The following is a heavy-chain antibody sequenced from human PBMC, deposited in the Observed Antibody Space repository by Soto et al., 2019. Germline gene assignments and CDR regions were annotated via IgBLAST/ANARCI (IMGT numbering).Heavy chain of an antibody. D-gene: IGHD2-15*01. CDR1: GFSLSTSGVG. J-gene: IGHJ6*02. CDR2: IYWGDDK. CDR3: AYLPCSGGSCYCFSYSGMDV. V-gene: IGHV2-5*02. Sequence: QITLKESGPPLVKPTQTLTLTCTFSGFSLSTSGVGVAWIRQPPGKALEWLALIYWGDDKRYRPSLETRLTITKDTSKNPVVLTMTTMDSVDTATYYCAYLPCSGGSCYCFSYSGMDVWGQGTTVTVSS.